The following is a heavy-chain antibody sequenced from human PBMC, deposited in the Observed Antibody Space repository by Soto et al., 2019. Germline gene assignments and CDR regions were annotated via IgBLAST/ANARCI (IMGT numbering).Heavy chain of an antibody. CDR1: GGSISSGNYY. CDR3: ARSSVWRPDFDF. J-gene: IGHJ4*02. D-gene: IGHD6-19*01. V-gene: IGHV4-31*03. CDR2: IYYSGST. Sequence: QVQLQESGPGLVKPSQTLSLICTVSGGSISSGNYYWSWIRQHPGKGLEWIGYIYYSGSTYYNPSLKSRVTISVDTSKNQFSLKLSSVTAADTAVYFCARSSVWRPDFDFWGQGTLVTVSS.